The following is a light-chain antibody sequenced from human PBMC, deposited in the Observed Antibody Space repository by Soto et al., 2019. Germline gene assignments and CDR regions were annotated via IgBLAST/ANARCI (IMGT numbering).Light chain of an antibody. CDR1: QSMNRNF. J-gene: IGKJ2*03. V-gene: IGKV3-20*01. CDR3: QEYGSSPMYS. CDR2: AAS. Sequence: EIVLTQSPGTLYLSPGEGATLSCRASQSMNRNFLAWYQRKRGQVPRLLIDAASIRATGIPDRFSGSGAGTDFTLTVSRLEPEDFAVYYCQEYGSSPMYSFGQGNKVDIK.